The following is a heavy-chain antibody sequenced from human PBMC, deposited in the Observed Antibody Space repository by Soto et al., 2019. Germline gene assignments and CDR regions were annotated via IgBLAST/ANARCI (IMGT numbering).Heavy chain of an antibody. Sequence: QEQLVESGGGVVQPGRSLRLSCVASGFTFRSYGMHWVRQAPGKGLEGVAVMSDDESKKYYADSVKGRVTISRDNSKNTLFLQMDTLISEDTAVYYCARTAGGRVRGALDIWGQGTMGTVSS. V-gene: IGHV3-30-3*01. J-gene: IGHJ3*02. D-gene: IGHD6-13*01. CDR1: GFTFRSYG. CDR3: ARTAGGRVRGALDI. CDR2: MSDDESKK.